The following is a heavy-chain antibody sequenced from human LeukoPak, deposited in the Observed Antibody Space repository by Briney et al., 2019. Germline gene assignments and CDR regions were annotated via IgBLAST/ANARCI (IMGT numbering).Heavy chain of an antibody. J-gene: IGHJ1*01. CDR2: IKRETDGGTI. Sequence: GGSLRLSCAASGFTLNNAWMGWVRQAPGKGLEWLGRIKRETDGGTIDYAAPVKGRFTISRDDSRNTLYLQMDSLKIEDTAVYYCTTDRYYDNSELQFQHWGQGTLVTVSS. V-gene: IGHV3-15*01. D-gene: IGHD3-22*01. CDR1: GFTLNNAW. CDR3: TTDRYYDNSELQFQH.